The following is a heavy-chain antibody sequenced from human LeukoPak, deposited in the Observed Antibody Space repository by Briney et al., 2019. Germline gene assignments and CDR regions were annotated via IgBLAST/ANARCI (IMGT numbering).Heavy chain of an antibody. J-gene: IGHJ4*02. D-gene: IGHD2-2*01. CDR2: VDPEDGET. CDR1: GYTFTDYY. CDR3: ARAPSVTAPGDSDIVIIPAALDY. V-gene: IGHV1-69-2*01. Sequence: GASVKVSCKASGYTFTDYYIHWVQQAPGKGLEWMGRVDPEDGETIYADDFQGRVTMTADTSTDTTYMELSSLRSDDTAVYYCARAPSVTAPGDSDIVIIPAALDYWGQGTLVTVSS.